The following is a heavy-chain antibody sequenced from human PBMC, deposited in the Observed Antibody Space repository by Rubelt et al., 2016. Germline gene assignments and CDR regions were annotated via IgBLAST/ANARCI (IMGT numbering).Heavy chain of an antibody. Sequence: EVQLVQSGAEVKTPGESLKTSCKGSGYTFTNYWIGWVRQMPGNALAWLGTIYPVDSDTRYSPSFQGQVSISADKSISTAYLQWSSLKASDTAMYYCARRFGGTNYNYFQHWGQGTLVTVSS. CDR1: GYTFTNYW. V-gene: IGHV5-51*01. CDR2: IYPVDSDT. D-gene: IGHD1-26*01. J-gene: IGHJ1*01. CDR3: ARRFGGTNYNYFQH.